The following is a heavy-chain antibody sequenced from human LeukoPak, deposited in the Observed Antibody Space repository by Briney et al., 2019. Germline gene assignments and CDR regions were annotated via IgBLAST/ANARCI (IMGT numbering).Heavy chain of an antibody. Sequence: SETLSLTCTVSGGSISSFYWSWLRQPPGKGLEWVGYIYYSGSTNYNPSLKSRVTMSVDTSRNQFSLKLSSVTAADTAEYYCARQRDAYTPFDYWGQGTLVTVSS. V-gene: IGHV4-59*08. J-gene: IGHJ4*02. CDR2: IYYSGST. CDR3: ARQRDAYTPFDY. CDR1: GGSISSFY. D-gene: IGHD5-24*01.